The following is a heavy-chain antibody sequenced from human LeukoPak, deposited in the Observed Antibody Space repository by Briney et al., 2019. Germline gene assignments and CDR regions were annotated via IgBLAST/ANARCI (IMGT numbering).Heavy chain of an antibody. CDR3: ARDLWNFYDDSGYNRDFDS. Sequence: ASVTVSCKATSRISWVRQAPGQGLEWMGWIGTYGGDTYYAQKFQGRITVTTDTSTSTVYMELGNLRSDDTAVYYCARDLWNFYDDSGYNRDFDSWGQGTLVTVSS. CDR1: TSR. V-gene: IGHV1-18*01. J-gene: IGHJ5*01. CDR2: IGTYGGDT. D-gene: IGHD3-22*01.